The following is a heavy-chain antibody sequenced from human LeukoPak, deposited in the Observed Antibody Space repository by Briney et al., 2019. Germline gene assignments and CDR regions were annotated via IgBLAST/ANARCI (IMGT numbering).Heavy chain of an antibody. CDR1: GFSFSHYW. CDR2: TKEDGSGS. Sequence: GGSLRLSCAASGFSFSHYWMSWVRQAPGKGLEWVANTKEDGSGSSYVDSVKGRYTISRDNAKNSLYLQMNSLRAEDTAAYYCAKGGVVGTRYYFDSWGQGTLVTVSS. J-gene: IGHJ4*02. D-gene: IGHD2-15*01. CDR3: AKGGVVGTRYYFDS. V-gene: IGHV3-7*01.